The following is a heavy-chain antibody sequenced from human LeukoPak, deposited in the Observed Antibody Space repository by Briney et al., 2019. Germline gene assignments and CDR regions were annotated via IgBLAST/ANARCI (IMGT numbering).Heavy chain of an antibody. V-gene: IGHV3-30*18. CDR2: ISYDGSNK. CDR3: AKDGDYGGNYGMDV. J-gene: IGHJ6*02. D-gene: IGHD4-23*01. Sequence: GGSLRLSCAASGFTFSSYEMNWVRQAPGKGLEWAAVISYDGSNKYYADSVKGRFTISRDNSKNTLYLQMNSLRAEDTAVYYCAKDGDYGGNYGMDVWGQGTTVTVSS. CDR1: GFTFSSYE.